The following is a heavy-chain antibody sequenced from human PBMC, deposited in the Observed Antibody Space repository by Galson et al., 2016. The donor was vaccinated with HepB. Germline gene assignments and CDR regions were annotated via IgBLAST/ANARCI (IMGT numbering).Heavy chain of an antibody. CDR1: GGSITSGNW. D-gene: IGHD3-10*01. V-gene: IGHV4-4*02. J-gene: IGHJ4*02. Sequence: SETLSLTCAVSGGSITSGNWCSWVRQLPGMGLEWIGEIHHTGRTNYNSSLKSRVTISVDKSKNQFSLRLSSVTAADTAVYYCATRAVVGPIYWGQGTQVTVSP. CDR3: ATRAVVGPIY. CDR2: IHHTGRT.